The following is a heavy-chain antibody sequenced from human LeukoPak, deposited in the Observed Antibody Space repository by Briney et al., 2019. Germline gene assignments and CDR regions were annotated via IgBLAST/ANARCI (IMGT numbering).Heavy chain of an antibody. D-gene: IGHD2-8*02. J-gene: IGHJ4*02. Sequence: PGGSLRLSCAASGFTFDDYGVSWVRQAPGKGLEWVSGINWNGGSTGYADSVKGRFTISRDNAKNSLYLQMNSLRAEDTALYYCVEWRATGGYYFDYWGQGTLVTVSS. CDR2: INWNGGST. V-gene: IGHV3-20*04. CDR3: VEWRATGGYYFDY. CDR1: GFTFDDYG.